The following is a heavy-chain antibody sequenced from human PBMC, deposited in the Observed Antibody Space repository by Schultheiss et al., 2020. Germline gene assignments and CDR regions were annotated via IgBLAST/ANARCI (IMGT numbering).Heavy chain of an antibody. CDR3: ARIRVPTVTTTGFFDY. CDR2: IDWDDAK. J-gene: IGHJ4*02. V-gene: IGHV2-70*17. Sequence: SGPTLVKPTQTLTLTCTFSGFSLSTSGMCVSWIRQPPGKALEWLARIDWDDAKLYSTSLKTRLTISKDTSKSQVVLTMTNMDPVDTATYYCARIRVPTVTTTGFFDYWGEGTLVTVSS. CDR1: GFSLSTSGMC. D-gene: IGHD4-11*01.